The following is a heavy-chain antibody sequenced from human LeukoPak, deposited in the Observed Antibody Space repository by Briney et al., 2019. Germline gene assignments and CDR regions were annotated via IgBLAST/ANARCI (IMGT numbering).Heavy chain of an antibody. V-gene: IGHV3-23*01. J-gene: IGHJ5*01. CDR1: GFTVSSNY. Sequence: PGGSLRLSCAASGFTVSSNYMSWVRQAPGKGLEWVSAISGTSGTTYYADSVKGRFTISRDNSKNMLFLLMNSLRTEDTAVYYCAKESEAIPAAGTFDSWGQGTLVTVSS. CDR2: ISGTSGTT. D-gene: IGHD6-13*01. CDR3: AKESEAIPAAGTFDS.